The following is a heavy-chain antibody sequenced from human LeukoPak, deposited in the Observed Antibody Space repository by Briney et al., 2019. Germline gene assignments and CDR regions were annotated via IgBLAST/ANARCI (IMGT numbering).Heavy chain of an antibody. CDR2: INHNGST. D-gene: IGHD4-23*01. CDR3: ARAPERGNLTQGYDY. CDR1: GGSFSGYY. Sequence: SETLSLTCAVYGGSFSGYYWSWIRQPPGKGLEWIGEINHNGSTNYNPSLKSRVTISVDTSKNQFSLKLSSVTAADTAVYYCARAPERGNLTQGYDYWGQGTLVTVSS. J-gene: IGHJ4*02. V-gene: IGHV4-34*01.